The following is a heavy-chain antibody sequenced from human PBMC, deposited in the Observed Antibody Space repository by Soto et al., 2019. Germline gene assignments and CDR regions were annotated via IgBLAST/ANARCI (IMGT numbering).Heavy chain of an antibody. CDR2: IKYSGTT. J-gene: IGHJ4*02. CDR3: ARGFDSGKFYAFES. V-gene: IGHV4-39*07. D-gene: IGHD1-26*01. CDR1: GCSISSSSCH. Sequence: SETLSLTCTFSGCSISSSSCHWGWIRQPPGKGLEWIASIKYSGTTFYNPSLKSRVTLSVDTSKNQFSLNLSSVTAADTAVYYCARGFDSGKFYAFESWGRGTQVTVPQ.